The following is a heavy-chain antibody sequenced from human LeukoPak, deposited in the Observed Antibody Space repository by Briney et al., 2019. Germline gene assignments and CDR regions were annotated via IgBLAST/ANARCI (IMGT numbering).Heavy chain of an antibody. J-gene: IGHJ4*02. CDR2: ISWNSGDI. CDR3: AKASGYSYGSGYFDY. CDR1: GFTFDDYA. V-gene: IGHV3-9*03. Sequence: GGSLRLSCAAPGFTFDDYAMPWVRHAPGKGLEWVSGISWNSGDIVYADSVKGRFTISRDNAKNSLYLQIKSLRAEDMALYYCAKASGYSYGSGYFDYWGQGTLVTVSS. D-gene: IGHD5-18*01.